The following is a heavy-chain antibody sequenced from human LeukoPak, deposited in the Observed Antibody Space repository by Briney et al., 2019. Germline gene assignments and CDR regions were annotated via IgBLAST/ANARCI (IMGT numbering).Heavy chain of an antibody. CDR3: ARFRYSNYFDY. CDR1: GGSFSGYY. Sequence: PSETLSLTCAVYGGSFSGYYWSWIRQPPGKGLEWIGEINHSGSTNYNPSLKSRVTISVDTSKNQFSLKLSSVTAADTAVYYCARFRYSNYFDYWGQGTLVTVSS. CDR2: INHSGST. V-gene: IGHV4-34*01. D-gene: IGHD4-4*01. J-gene: IGHJ4*02.